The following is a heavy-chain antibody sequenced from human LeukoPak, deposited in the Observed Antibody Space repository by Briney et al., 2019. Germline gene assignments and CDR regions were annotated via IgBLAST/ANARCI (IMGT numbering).Heavy chain of an antibody. CDR3: ARVVGATEVFDY. CDR1: GGTFSSYA. V-gene: IGHV1-69*05. J-gene: IGHJ4*02. D-gene: IGHD1-26*01. Sequence: GASVKVSCKASGGTFSSYAISWVRQAPGQGLEWMGGIIPIFGTANYAQKFQGRVTITTDESTSTAYMELSSLRSEDTAVYYCARVVGATEVFDYWGQGTLVTVSS. CDR2: IIPIFGTA.